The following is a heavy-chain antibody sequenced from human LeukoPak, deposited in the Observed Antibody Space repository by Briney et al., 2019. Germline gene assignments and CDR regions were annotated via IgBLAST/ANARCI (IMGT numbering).Heavy chain of an antibody. Sequence: PGGSLRLSCSASGFTFSSYAINWVRQAPGKGLEWVSAISGSGGSTYYADSVRGRFTISRDNSKNTLYLQMNSLGAEDTAVYYCAKPVLRYFDWAPFDYWGQGTLVTVSS. CDR2: ISGSGGST. CDR3: AKPVLRYFDWAPFDY. V-gene: IGHV3-23*01. J-gene: IGHJ4*02. CDR1: GFTFSSYA. D-gene: IGHD3-9*01.